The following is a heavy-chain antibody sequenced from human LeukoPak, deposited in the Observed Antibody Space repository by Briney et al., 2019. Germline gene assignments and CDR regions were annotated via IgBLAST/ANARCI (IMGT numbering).Heavy chain of an antibody. CDR3: ARGKVATIYHAFDI. Sequence: SETLSLTCTVSGGSISSYYWSWIRQPPGNGLEWIGYIYYSGSTNYNPSLKSRVTISVDTSKNQFSLKLSSVTAADTAVYYCARGKVATIYHAFDIWGQGTMVTVSS. CDR2: IYYSGST. CDR1: GGSISSYY. D-gene: IGHD5-12*01. J-gene: IGHJ3*02. V-gene: IGHV4-59*01.